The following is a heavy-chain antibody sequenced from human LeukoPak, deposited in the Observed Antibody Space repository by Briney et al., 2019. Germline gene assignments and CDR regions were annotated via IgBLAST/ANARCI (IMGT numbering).Heavy chain of an antibody. CDR3: ASGDIVVVPAAMDY. CDR1: GGSFSSYY. V-gene: IGHV4-39*01. CDR2: IYYSGST. D-gene: IGHD2-2*01. Sequence: SETLSLTCAVYGGSFSSYYWGWIRQPPGKGLEWIGSIYYSGSTYYNPSLKSRVTISVDTSKNQFSLKLSSVTAADTAVYYCASGDIVVVPAAMDYWGQGTLVTVSS. J-gene: IGHJ4*02.